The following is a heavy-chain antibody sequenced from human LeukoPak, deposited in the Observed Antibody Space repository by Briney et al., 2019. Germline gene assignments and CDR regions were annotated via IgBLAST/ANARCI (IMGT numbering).Heavy chain of an antibody. V-gene: IGHV4-59*08. CDR3: ARIDYYDSSGQDPDY. D-gene: IGHD3-22*01. Sequence: SETLSLTCTVSSGSITNYYWSWIRQPPGKGLEWIGSIYHSGSTYYNPSLKSRVTISVDTSKNQFSLKLSSVTAVDTAVYYCARIDYYDSSGQDPDYWGQGTLVTVSS. CDR1: SGSITNYY. CDR2: IYHSGST. J-gene: IGHJ4*02.